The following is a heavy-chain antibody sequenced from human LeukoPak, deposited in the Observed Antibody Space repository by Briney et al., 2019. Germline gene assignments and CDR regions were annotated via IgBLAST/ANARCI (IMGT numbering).Heavy chain of an antibody. CDR1: GFTFSDAW. Sequence: GGSLRLSCEASGFTFSDAWMNWVRQAPGKGLVWVSDMNEYSTTIRYADSVKGRFTISRDNAKSILYLQMNNLRAEDTAMYFCARGGVNPVDHWGQGTLVTVSS. V-gene: IGHV3-74*01. CDR3: ARGGVNPVDH. D-gene: IGHD1-14*01. CDR2: MNEYSTTI. J-gene: IGHJ4*02.